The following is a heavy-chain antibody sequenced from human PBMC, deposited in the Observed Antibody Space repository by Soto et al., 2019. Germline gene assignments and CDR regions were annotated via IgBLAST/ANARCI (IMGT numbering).Heavy chain of an antibody. CDR1: GYTFTGYY. CDR2: MNPNSGNT. D-gene: IGHD1-26*01. V-gene: IGHV1-8*02. Sequence: ASVKVSFKASGYTFTGYYMHWVRQATGQGLEWMGWMNPNSGNTGYAQKFQGRVTMTRNTSISTAYMELSSLRSEDTAVYYCARGAGANYYYYYGMDVWGQGTTVTVSS. CDR3: ARGAGANYYYYYGMDV. J-gene: IGHJ6*02.